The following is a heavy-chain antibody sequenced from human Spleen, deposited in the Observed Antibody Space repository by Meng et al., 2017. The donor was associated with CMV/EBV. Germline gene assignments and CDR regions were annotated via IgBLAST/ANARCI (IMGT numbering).Heavy chain of an antibody. CDR1: GGSFSGYY. V-gene: IGHV4-34*01. D-gene: IGHD3-3*01. CDR2: INHSGST. J-gene: IGHJ4*02. Sequence: QVQLPPWGAGLLKSSETLSLTCAVYGGSFSGYYWSWIRQPPGKGLEWIGEINHSGSTNYNPSLKSRVTISVDTSKNQFSLKLSSVTAADTAVYYCARVDFWRAQGYWGQGTLVTVSS. CDR3: ARVDFWRAQGY.